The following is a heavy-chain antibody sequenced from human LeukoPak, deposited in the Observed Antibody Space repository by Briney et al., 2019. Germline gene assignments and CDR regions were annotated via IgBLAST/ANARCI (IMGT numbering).Heavy chain of an antibody. CDR2: IYHSGST. CDR3: ARGPRVYYDILTGYLD. V-gene: IGHV4-34*01. Sequence: PSETLSLTCAVYGGSFSGYYWSWIRQPPGKGLEWIGYIYHSGSTYYNPSLKSRVTISVDRSKNQSSLKLSSVTAADTAVYYCARGPRVYYDILTGYLDWGQGTLVTVSS. CDR1: GGSFSGYY. J-gene: IGHJ4*02. D-gene: IGHD3-9*01.